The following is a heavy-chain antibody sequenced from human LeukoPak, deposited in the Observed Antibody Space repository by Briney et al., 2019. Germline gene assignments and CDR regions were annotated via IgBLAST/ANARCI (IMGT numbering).Heavy chain of an antibody. Sequence: GGSLRLSCAASRFTFSSYAMSWVRQAPGKGLEWVSAISGGGAGTYYADSVKGRFTISRDNSKNTLYLQMYSLRAEDTAVYYCARLPAATNGYFDPWGQGTLVTVSS. CDR3: ARLPAATNGYFDP. V-gene: IGHV3-23*01. CDR1: RFTFSSYA. D-gene: IGHD2-2*01. J-gene: IGHJ5*02. CDR2: ISGGGAGT.